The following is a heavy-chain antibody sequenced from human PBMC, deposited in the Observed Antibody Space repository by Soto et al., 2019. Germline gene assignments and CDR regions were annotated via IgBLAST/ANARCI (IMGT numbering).Heavy chain of an antibody. CDR2: IIPIFGTA. D-gene: IGHD5-12*01. V-gene: IGHV1-69*12. CDR3: ARVGVDIVATIYHNYYYYGMDV. J-gene: IGHJ6*02. Sequence: QVQLVQSGAEVKKPGSSVKVSCKASGGTFSSYAISWVRQAPGQGLEWMGGIIPIFGTANYAQKFQGRVTITADESTSTAYMELSSLRSEDTAVYYCARVGVDIVATIYHNYYYYGMDVWGQGTTVTVSS. CDR1: GGTFSSYA.